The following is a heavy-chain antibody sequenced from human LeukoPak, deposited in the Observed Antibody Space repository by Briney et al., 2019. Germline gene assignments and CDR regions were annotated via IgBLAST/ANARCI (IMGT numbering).Heavy chain of an antibody. J-gene: IGHJ4*02. CDR3: AKGLKGCSGSSCYYFFDF. V-gene: IGHV3-23*01. Sequence: GGSLRLSCAASGFTFSNYAMNWVRQAPGKGLEWVSSITGSGGDAYYADSVKGRFTISRGNSKNTLDLQMNSLRAEDTAVYYCAKGLKGCSGSSCYYFFDFWGQGALITVSS. D-gene: IGHD2-15*01. CDR1: GFTFSNYA. CDR2: ITGSGGDA.